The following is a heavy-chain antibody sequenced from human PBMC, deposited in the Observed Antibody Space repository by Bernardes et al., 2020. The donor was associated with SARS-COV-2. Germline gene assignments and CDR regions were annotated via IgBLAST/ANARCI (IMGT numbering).Heavy chain of an antibody. D-gene: IGHD6-13*01. CDR2: IKQDGSEK. V-gene: IGHV3-7*02. CDR1: GFTFSSYW. Sequence: GGSLSLSCAASGFTFSSYWMSWVRQAPGKGLEWVANIKQDGSEKYYVDSVKGRFTISRDNAKNSLYLQMNSLRAEDTAVYYCAKIGGSSWYFDYWGQGTLVTVSS. J-gene: IGHJ4*02. CDR3: AKIGGSSWYFDY.